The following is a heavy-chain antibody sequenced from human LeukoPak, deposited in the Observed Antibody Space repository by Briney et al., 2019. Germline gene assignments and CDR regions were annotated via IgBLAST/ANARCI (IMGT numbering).Heavy chain of an antibody. CDR1: GLTFSTYA. J-gene: IGHJ4*02. Sequence: SGGSLRLSCAASGLTFSTYAMSWVRQAPGKGLEWVSAISSNGVSTYYAASVKGRFTISRDNAKNSLYLQMNSLRAEDTAVYYCARSGSVIYSYYFDYWGQGTLVTVSS. D-gene: IGHD3-10*01. V-gene: IGHV3-23*01. CDR3: ARSGSVIYSYYFDY. CDR2: ISSNGVST.